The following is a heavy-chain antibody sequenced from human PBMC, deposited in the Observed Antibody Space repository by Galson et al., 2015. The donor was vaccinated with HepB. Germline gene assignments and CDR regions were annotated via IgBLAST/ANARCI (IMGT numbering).Heavy chain of an antibody. CDR3: ARVGCSSTSCRWGPFDI. V-gene: IGHV3-11*01. CDR2: ISGSDSTI. Sequence: SLRLSCAASGFTFSDYYMSWIRQAPGKGLEWISYISGSDSTIYYPDSVKGRFTISRDDAKNSLYLQMNSLRADDTAVYYCARVGCSSTSCRWGPFDIWGQGTMVTVSS. J-gene: IGHJ3*02. CDR1: GFTFSDYY. D-gene: IGHD2-2*01.